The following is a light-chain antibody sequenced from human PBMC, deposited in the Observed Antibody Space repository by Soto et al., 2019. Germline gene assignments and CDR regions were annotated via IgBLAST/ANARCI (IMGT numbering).Light chain of an antibody. CDR1: SSDVGGYNY. CDR3: SSYTSSSTPYV. J-gene: IGLJ1*01. V-gene: IGLV2-14*01. CDR2: EVS. Sequence: QSALTQPASGSGSPGQSITISCTGTSSDVGGYNYVSWYQQHPGKAPKLMIYEVSNRPSGVSNRFSGSKSGNTASLTISGLQAEDEADYYCSSYTSSSTPYVFGTGIKVTVL.